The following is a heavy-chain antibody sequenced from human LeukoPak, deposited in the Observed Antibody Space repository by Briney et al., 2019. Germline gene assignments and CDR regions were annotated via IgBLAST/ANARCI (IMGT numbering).Heavy chain of an antibody. Sequence: ASVKVSCKASGYSFISYYMHWVRQAPGQGLEWMGIINPSGGSTNYAQKFQGRVTMTRDTSISTAYMELSRLRSDDTAVYYCAVGIWFGELSFDYWGQGTLVTVSS. V-gene: IGHV1-46*01. CDR2: INPSGGST. J-gene: IGHJ4*02. D-gene: IGHD3-10*01. CDR3: AVGIWFGELSFDY. CDR1: GYSFISYY.